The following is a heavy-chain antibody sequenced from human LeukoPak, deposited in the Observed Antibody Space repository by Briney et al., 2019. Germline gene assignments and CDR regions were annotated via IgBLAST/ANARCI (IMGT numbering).Heavy chain of an antibody. CDR2: ISSSSSTM. D-gene: IGHD3-10*01. CDR1: GFTFSSYS. CDR3: ARDFPGGGPN. J-gene: IGHJ4*02. V-gene: IGHV3-48*01. Sequence: GGSLRLSCAASGFTFSSYSMNWVRQAPGKGLEWVSYISSSSSTMYYADSVKGRFTISRDNAKNSLYLQMNSLRAEDTAVYYCARDFPGGGPNWGQGTLVTVSS.